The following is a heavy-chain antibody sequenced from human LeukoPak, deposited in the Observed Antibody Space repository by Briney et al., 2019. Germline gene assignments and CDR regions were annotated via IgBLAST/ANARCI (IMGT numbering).Heavy chain of an antibody. D-gene: IGHD3-10*01. Sequence: GGSLRLSCAASGFTFSSYAMSWVRQAPGKGPEWVSAISGSGGSTYYADSVKGRFTISRDNSKNTLYLQMNSLRAEDTAVYYCAKRSLVEYWFDPWGQGTLVTVSS. J-gene: IGHJ5*02. V-gene: IGHV3-23*01. CDR3: AKRSLVEYWFDP. CDR1: GFTFSSYA. CDR2: ISGSGGST.